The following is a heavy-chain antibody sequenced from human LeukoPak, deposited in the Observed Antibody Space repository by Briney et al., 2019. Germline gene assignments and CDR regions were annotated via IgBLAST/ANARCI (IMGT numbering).Heavy chain of an antibody. J-gene: IGHJ5*02. D-gene: IGHD1-26*01. CDR2: ISSSSSTI. Sequence: GGSLRLSCAASGFTFSSYSMNWVRQAPGKGLEWVSYISSSSSTIYYADSVKGRFTISRDNSKNTLYLQMNSLRAEDTAVYYCAKGWDRPAWWFDPWGQGTLVTVSS. CDR3: AKGWDRPAWWFDP. V-gene: IGHV3-48*01. CDR1: GFTFSSYS.